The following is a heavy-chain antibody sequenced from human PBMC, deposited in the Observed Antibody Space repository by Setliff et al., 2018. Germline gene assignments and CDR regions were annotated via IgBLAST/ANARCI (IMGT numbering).Heavy chain of an antibody. CDR2: ISGYNGYT. CDR3: VRDRAAIVVGPPTAAFDI. J-gene: IGHJ3*02. D-gene: IGHD2-2*01. Sequence: ASVKVSCKAFGYTFAKYGTSWVRHAPGQGLEWMVWISGYNGYTVYAQKLQGRVTLTTDTSTGTAYMEVRSLRSDDTAQYYCVRDRAAIVVGPPTAAFDIWGQGTMVTVSS. CDR1: GYTFAKYG. V-gene: IGHV1-18*01.